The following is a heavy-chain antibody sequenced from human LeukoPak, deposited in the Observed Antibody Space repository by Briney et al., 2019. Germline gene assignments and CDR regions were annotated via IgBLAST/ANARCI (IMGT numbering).Heavy chain of an antibody. D-gene: IGHD6-6*01. Sequence: ASVKVSCKASGYTFTGHYLHWVRHAPGQGLEWMGCIKPNSGVTSYSQRFQGRVAVTSDTSIDTAYMDLSMLRSDDSDVYYCARGGNPTATIAAHPWGQGTLVTVSS. J-gene: IGHJ4*02. CDR3: ARGGNPTATIAAHP. V-gene: IGHV1-2*02. CDR2: IKPNSGVT. CDR1: GYTFTGHY.